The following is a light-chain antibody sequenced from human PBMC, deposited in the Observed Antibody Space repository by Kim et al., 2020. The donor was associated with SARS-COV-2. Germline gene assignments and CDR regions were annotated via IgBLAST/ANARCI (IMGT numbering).Light chain of an antibody. J-gene: IGLJ3*02. CDR1: SSNIGSNS. CDR3: AAWDDSLSGRV. V-gene: IGLV1-47*01. CDR2: RNN. Sequence: GQRVPISCSGSSSNIGSNSVYWYQQLPGTPPKLLIYRNNQRPSGVPDRFSGSKSGTSASLAISGLRSEDEADYYCAAWDDSLSGRVFGGGTKLTVL.